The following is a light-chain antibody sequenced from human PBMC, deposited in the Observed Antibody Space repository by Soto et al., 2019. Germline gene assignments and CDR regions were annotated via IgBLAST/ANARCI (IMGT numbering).Light chain of an antibody. CDR2: AAS. Sequence: AIQMTRSPSSLSASVEDRVTITCRASQGIRNDLGWYQQKPGKAPKLLIYAASSLQSGVPSRFSGSGSGTDFTLTISSLQPEDFATYYCLQDYNYPWTFGQGTKVEIK. CDR1: QGIRND. V-gene: IGKV1-6*01. J-gene: IGKJ1*01. CDR3: LQDYNYPWT.